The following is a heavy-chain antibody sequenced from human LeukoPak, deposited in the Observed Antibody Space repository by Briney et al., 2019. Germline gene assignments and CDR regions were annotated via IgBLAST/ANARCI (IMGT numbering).Heavy chain of an antibody. CDR2: INHSGST. J-gene: IGHJ6*02. Sequence: PSETLSLTCTVSGGSFSGYYWSWIRQPPGKGLEWIGEINHSGSTNYNPSLKSRVTISVDTSKNQFSLKLSSVTAADTAVYYCASGDPTMVRGVIKKNYYYYGMDVWGQGTTVTVSS. CDR1: GGSFSGYY. CDR3: ASGDPTMVRGVIKKNYYYYGMDV. D-gene: IGHD3-10*01. V-gene: IGHV4-34*01.